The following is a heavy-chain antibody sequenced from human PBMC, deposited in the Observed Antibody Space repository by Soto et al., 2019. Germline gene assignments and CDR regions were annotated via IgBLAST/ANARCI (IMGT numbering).Heavy chain of an antibody. CDR1: GGSMSSSNW. D-gene: IGHD4-17*01. J-gene: IGHJ4*02. CDR3: ARSEATVLDS. V-gene: IGHV4-4*02. Sequence: QVQLQESGPGLVKPSGTLSLTCTVSGGSMSSSNWWNWVRQSPGKGLEWIGETHPSGRTNYSPSLQSRVTISVDKSKNQFSLQLTSVTAADTAVYYCARSEATVLDSWGQGTLVTVSS. CDR2: THPSGRT.